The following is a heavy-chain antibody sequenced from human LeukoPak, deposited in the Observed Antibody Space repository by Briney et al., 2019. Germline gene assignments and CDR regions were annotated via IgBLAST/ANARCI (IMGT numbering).Heavy chain of an antibody. V-gene: IGHV3-13*01. Sequence: GGSLRLSCAASGFTFSSYAMSWVRQAPGKGLEWVSAVGAAGDTDYPDSVKGRFTISRENAKNSLYLQMNSLRVEDTAVYYCVREHSKVFDPWGQGTLVTVSS. CDR2: VGAAGDT. CDR1: GFTFSSYA. CDR3: VREHSKVFDP. J-gene: IGHJ5*02.